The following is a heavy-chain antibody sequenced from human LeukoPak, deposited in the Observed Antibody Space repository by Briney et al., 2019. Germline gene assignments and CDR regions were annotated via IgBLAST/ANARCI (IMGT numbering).Heavy chain of an antibody. D-gene: IGHD6-13*01. CDR1: GFTFSSYS. Sequence: GGSLRLSCAASGFTFSSYSMNWVRQAPGKGLEWVSYISSSSSTIYYADSVKGRFTISRDNAKNSLYLQMNSLRAEDTAVYYCARAYSSSFGAFDIWGQGTMVTVSS. CDR3: ARAYSSSFGAFDI. V-gene: IGHV3-48*04. CDR2: ISSSSSTI. J-gene: IGHJ3*02.